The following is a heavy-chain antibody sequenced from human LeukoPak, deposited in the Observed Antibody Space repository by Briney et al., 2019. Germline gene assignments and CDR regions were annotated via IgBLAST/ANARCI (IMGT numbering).Heavy chain of an antibody. Sequence: AASVKVSCKASGGTFSSYAISWVRQAPGQGLEWMGGIIPIFGTANYAQKFQGRVTITADESTSTAYMELSSLRSEDTAVYYCARARYSGYDLHYWGQGTLVTVSS. CDR1: GGTFSSYA. CDR2: IIPIFGTA. V-gene: IGHV1-69*13. D-gene: IGHD5-12*01. J-gene: IGHJ4*02. CDR3: ARARYSGYDLHY.